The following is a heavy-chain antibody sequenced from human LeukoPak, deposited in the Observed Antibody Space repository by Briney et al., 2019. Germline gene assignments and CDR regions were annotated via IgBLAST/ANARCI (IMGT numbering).Heavy chain of an antibody. CDR1: GGSISSGSYY. CDR3: ARDDTYYYDSNGYYYGGQFDP. CDR2: IYTSGST. V-gene: IGHV4-61*02. Sequence: PSETLSLTCTVSGGSISSGSYYWSWIRQPAGKGLEWIGRIYTSGSTNYNPSLKSRVTISVGTSKNQFSLKLSSVTAADTAVYYCARDDTYYYDSNGYYYGGQFDPWGQGTLVTVSS. D-gene: IGHD3-22*01. J-gene: IGHJ5*02.